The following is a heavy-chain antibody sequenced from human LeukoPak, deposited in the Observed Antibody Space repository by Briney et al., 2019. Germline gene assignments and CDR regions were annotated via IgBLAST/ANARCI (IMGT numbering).Heavy chain of an antibody. V-gene: IGHV1-18*01. CDR1: GYTFTSYG. D-gene: IGHD2-8*01. Sequence: GASVKVSCKASGYTFTSYGISWVRQAPGQGLEWMGWISAYNGNTNYAQKLQGRVTMTTDTSTSTAYMELRSLRSDDTAVYYCARDTGSNYCTNGVCSRDNWFDPWGQGTLVTVSS. J-gene: IGHJ5*02. CDR3: ARDTGSNYCTNGVCSRDNWFDP. CDR2: ISAYNGNT.